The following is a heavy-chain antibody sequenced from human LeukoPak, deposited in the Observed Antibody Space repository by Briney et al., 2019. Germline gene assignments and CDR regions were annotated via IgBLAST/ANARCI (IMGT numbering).Heavy chain of an antibody. CDR1: GFSFISYG. D-gene: IGHD4-17*01. CDR2: ISDDGRNK. V-gene: IGHV3-30*18. Sequence: GVSLRLSCAASGFSFISYGMHWVRQAPGKGLEWVGVISDDGRNKKYADSVKGGFTISRDNSKDTLYLQMNSLRDEDTAVYYCAKRPSDYGDYVTYFDYWGQGTLVTVSS. CDR3: AKRPSDYGDYVTYFDY. J-gene: IGHJ4*02.